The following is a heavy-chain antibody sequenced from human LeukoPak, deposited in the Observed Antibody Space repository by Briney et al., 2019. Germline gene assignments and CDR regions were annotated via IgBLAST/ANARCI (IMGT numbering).Heavy chain of an antibody. CDR1: GGSISSSSYY. Sequence: SETLSLTCTVSGGSISSSSYYWGWIRQPPGKGLEWIGSIYYSGSTYYNPSLKSRVTISVDTSKNQFSLKLSSVTAADTAVYYCARVNYDFWSGYSYYYYYYMDVWGKGTTVTVSS. CDR3: ARVNYDFWSGYSYYYYYYMDV. CDR2: IYYSGST. J-gene: IGHJ6*03. V-gene: IGHV4-39*07. D-gene: IGHD3-3*01.